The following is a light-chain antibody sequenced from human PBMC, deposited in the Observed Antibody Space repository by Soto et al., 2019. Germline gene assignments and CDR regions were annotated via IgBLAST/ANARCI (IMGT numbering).Light chain of an antibody. V-gene: IGKV3-15*01. Sequence: EIVMTQSPATLSVSPGERATLSCRASQSVSSNLAWYQQKPGQAPRLLIYGASTRATDIPARFSGSGSGTEFTLTISSLQSEDFAVYYCEHYNNWPPWTFGQGTKGEI. CDR3: EHYNNWPPWT. J-gene: IGKJ1*01. CDR1: QSVSSN. CDR2: GAS.